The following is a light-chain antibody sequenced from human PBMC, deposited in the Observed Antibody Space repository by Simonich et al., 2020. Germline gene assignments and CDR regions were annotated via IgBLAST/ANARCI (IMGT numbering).Light chain of an antibody. CDR2: DAS. Sequence: EIVLTQSPATLSLSPGERATLSCRASQSVGSYLAWYQQKPGPAPRILIYDASNSATGIPARFSGSGSGTEFTLTISSLQSEDFAVYYCQQYNNWPPLTFGGGTKVEIK. J-gene: IGKJ4*01. CDR3: QQYNNWPPLT. V-gene: IGKV3-11*01. CDR1: QSVGSY.